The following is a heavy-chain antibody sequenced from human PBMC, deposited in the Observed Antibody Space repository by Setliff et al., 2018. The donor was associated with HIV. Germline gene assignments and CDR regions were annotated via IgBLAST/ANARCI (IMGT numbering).Heavy chain of an antibody. CDR3: ARDHWVAGLDY. CDR1: GFTFNYFW. J-gene: IGHJ4*02. D-gene: IGHD6-19*01. V-gene: IGHV3-7*01. Sequence: PGGSLRLSCAASGFTFNYFWMSWVRQAPGKGLEWVANIKQVGSEKNYVDSVKGRFTISRDTAKNSLYLQMNSLRVEDTAVYYCARDHWVAGLDYWGQGTLVTVSS. CDR2: IKQVGSEK.